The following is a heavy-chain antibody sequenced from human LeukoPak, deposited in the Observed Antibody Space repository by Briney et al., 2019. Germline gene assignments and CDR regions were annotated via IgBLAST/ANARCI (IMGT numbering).Heavy chain of an antibody. CDR2: ITAGGGST. CDR3: AKDGSSSHSFIKAQKHYFDY. Sequence: GGSLRLSCTASGFTFSTYAMSWVRQAPGKGLEWVSGITAGGGSTYYADSVKGRFTVSRDSSKNTLYLQMSSLRVEDTAIYYCAKDGSSSHSFIKAQKHYFDYWGQGTLVTVSS. D-gene: IGHD1-26*01. J-gene: IGHJ4*02. V-gene: IGHV3-23*01. CDR1: GFTFSTYA.